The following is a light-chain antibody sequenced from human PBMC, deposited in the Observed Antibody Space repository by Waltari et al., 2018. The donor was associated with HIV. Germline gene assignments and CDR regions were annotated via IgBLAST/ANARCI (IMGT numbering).Light chain of an antibody. V-gene: IGKV1-27*01. CDR1: QDIDNY. Sequence: DIQVTQSPSSLSASVGDRVTITCRASQDIDNYLAWYQQKPGKVPGLLIYGASTLQSGVPSRFGGSRSGTVFTLTISSLQPEDVATYYCQKYNRDPFTFGRGTKVDL. J-gene: IGKJ3*01. CDR3: QKYNRDPFT. CDR2: GAS.